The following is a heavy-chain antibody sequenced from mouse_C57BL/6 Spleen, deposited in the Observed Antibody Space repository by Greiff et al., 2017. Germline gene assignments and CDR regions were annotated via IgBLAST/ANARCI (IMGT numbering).Heavy chain of an antibody. CDR1: GYTFTSYG. J-gene: IGHJ1*03. V-gene: IGHV1-81*01. D-gene: IGHD1-1*01. Sequence: QVQLQQSGAELARPGASVKLSCKASGYTFTSYGISWVKQRTGQGLEWIGEIYPRSGNPYYNEKFKGKATLTADKSSSTAYMELRSLTSEDSAVYFCARWVDYGSSSRYFDVWGTGTTVTVSS. CDR3: ARWVDYGSSSRYFDV. CDR2: IYPRSGNP.